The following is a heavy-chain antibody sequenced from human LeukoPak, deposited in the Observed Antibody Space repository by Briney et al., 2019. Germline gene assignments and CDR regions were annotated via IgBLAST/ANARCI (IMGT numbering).Heavy chain of an antibody. CDR3: ARGSLGSTRLGFWSGYFNALRGGDSGYMDV. D-gene: IGHD3-3*01. CDR1: GGSISTSSYY. V-gene: IGHV4-39*07. Sequence: PSETLSLTCTVSGGSISTSSYYWGWVRQPPGKGLEWIGNIFYSGSTYYSPSLKSRVTISLDTSRNQFSLKLNSVTAADTAVYYCARGSLGSTRLGFWSGYFNALRGGDSGYMDVWGKGTTVTVSS. J-gene: IGHJ6*03. CDR2: IFYSGST.